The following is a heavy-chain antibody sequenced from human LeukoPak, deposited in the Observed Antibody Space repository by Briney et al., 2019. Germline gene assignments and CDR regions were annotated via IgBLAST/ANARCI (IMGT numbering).Heavy chain of an antibody. D-gene: IGHD6-19*01. Sequence: ASVKVSCKASGYTFTGYYMHWVRQAPGQGLEWMGWINPNSGGTNYAQKFQGRVTMTRDTSTSTAYMELSRLRSDDTAVYYCARDFSSGWYGVYYYYGMDVWGQGTTVTVSS. CDR2: INPNSGGT. CDR1: GYTFTGYY. J-gene: IGHJ6*02. V-gene: IGHV1-2*02. CDR3: ARDFSSGWYGVYYYYGMDV.